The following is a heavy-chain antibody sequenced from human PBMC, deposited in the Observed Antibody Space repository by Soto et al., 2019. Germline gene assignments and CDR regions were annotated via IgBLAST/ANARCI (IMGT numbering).Heavy chain of an antibody. J-gene: IGHJ5*02. V-gene: IGHV2-5*02. Sequence: QINLIESGPTLVKPTQTLTLTCTFSGFSLSTSGAAVSWVRQPPGRALEWLALIYWDGDKRYNASLGNRLTITKDTSMNQVVLTLTNVDPADTATYYCAHRATMTIFGLIIDNGIWFDPWGQGTRVIVSS. CDR3: AHRATMTIFGLIIDNGIWFDP. CDR2: IYWDGDK. D-gene: IGHD3-3*01. CDR1: GFSLSTSGAA.